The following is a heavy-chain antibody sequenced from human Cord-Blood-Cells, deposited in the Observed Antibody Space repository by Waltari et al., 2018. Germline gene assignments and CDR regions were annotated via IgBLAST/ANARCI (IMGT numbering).Heavy chain of an antibody. D-gene: IGHD2-21*02. J-gene: IGHJ3*02. V-gene: IGHV1-69*01. Sequence: QVQLVQSGAAVKKPGSSVKVSCKASGGTFSSHALSWGQPATGPGLEWMGGIIPIFGTANYAQKFQGRVTIIADESTSTAYMELSSLRSEDTAVYYCARDTAYCGGDCYSAFDIWGQGTMVTVSS. CDR3: ARDTAYCGGDCYSAFDI. CDR2: IIPIFGTA. CDR1: GGTFSSHA.